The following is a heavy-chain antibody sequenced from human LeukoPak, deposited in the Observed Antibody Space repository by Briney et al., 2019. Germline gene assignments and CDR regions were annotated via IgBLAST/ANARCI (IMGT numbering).Heavy chain of an antibody. CDR2: IDLSDSYT. D-gene: IGHD2-15*01. Sequence: GESLKISCKGSGYSFTSDWISWVRQMPGKGLEWMGRIDLSDSYTNYSPSFQGHVTISVDKSIKTAYLQWSSLKASDTAMYYCARRLVGRYGMDVWGQGTTVTVSS. CDR3: ARRLVGRYGMDV. J-gene: IGHJ6*02. V-gene: IGHV5-10-1*01. CDR1: GYSFTSDW.